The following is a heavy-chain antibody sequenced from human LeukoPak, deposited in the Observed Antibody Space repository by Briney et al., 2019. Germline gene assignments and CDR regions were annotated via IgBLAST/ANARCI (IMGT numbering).Heavy chain of an antibody. CDR1: GYTFTSYG. V-gene: IGHV1-18*01. Sequence: ASVKVSCKASGYTFTSYGISWVRQAPGQGLEWMGWISAYNGNTNYAQKLQGRVTMTTDTSTSTAYMELRSLRSDDAAVYYCARDYYYYYYMDVWGKGTTVTISS. J-gene: IGHJ6*03. CDR2: ISAYNGNT. CDR3: ARDYYYYYYMDV.